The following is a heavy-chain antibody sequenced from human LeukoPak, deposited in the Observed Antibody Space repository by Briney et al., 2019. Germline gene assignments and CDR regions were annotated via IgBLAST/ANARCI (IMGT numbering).Heavy chain of an antibody. J-gene: IGHJ4*02. D-gene: IGHD3-9*01. CDR3: ATSLTGYYNS. CDR2: VHTSGST. V-gene: IGHV4-4*07. CDR1: GDSITNYY. Sequence: SETLSLTCTASGDSITNYYWSWIRQPAGKGLEWIGRVHTSGSTNYNPSLKSRVSMSVDTSKNQISLKLSSVTAADTAVYYCATSLTGYYNSWGQGTLVTVSS.